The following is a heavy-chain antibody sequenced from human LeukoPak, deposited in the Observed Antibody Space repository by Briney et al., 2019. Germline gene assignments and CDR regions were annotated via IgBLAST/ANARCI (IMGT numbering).Heavy chain of an antibody. J-gene: IGHJ3*02. CDR3: ASVVPAATNAFDI. Sequence: SETLSLTCTVSGGSISSGGYYWSWIRQHPGKGLEWIGYIYYSGSTYYNPSLKSRVTISVDTSKNQFSLKLSSVTAADTAVYYCASVVPAATNAFDIWGQGTMVTVSS. V-gene: IGHV4-31*03. D-gene: IGHD2-2*01. CDR2: IYYSGST. CDR1: GGSISSGGYY.